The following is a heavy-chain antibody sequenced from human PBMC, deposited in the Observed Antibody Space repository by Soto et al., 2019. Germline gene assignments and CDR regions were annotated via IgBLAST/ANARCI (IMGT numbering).Heavy chain of an antibody. J-gene: IGHJ4*02. D-gene: IGHD6-13*01. Sequence: EVQLVQSGAEVKKPGESLRISCKGSGYSFTSYWISWVRQMPGKGLEWMGRIDPSDSYTNYSPSFQGHVTISTDKSISTAYLQWSSLKASDTAMDYGARSIAAAEHNWGQGTLVTVSS. CDR1: GYSFTSYW. V-gene: IGHV5-10-1*01. CDR2: IDPSDSYT. CDR3: ARSIAAAEHN.